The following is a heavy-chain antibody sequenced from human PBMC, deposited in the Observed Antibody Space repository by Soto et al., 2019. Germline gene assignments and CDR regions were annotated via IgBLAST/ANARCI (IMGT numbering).Heavy chain of an antibody. CDR2: IDGSGYNT. CDR3: AKDVVVGATTGLGDYYYYYGMDV. CDR1: RLTFRGHG. V-gene: IGHV3-23*05. J-gene: IGHJ6*02. Sequence: EVQLLESGGGSVQPGQSLRLSCAASRLTFRGHGMSWVRQAPGKGLEWVATIDGSGYNTHYADSVKGRFTISRDNSKNTLYLQRNSLRAEDTAVYYCAKDVVVGATTGLGDYYYYYGMDVWGQGTTVTVSS. D-gene: IGHD1-26*01.